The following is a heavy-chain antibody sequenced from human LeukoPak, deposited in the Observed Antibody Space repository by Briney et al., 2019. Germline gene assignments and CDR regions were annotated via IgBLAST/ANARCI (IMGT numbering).Heavy chain of an antibody. D-gene: IGHD3-9*01. CDR2: VSSYNGDT. V-gene: IGHV1-18*01. CDR3: AKDWHILTGRNCFDP. Sequence: ASVKVSCKASGYRFNNYGISWVRQAPGQGLEWMGWVSSYNGDTNYAQKFKGRVTMSTDTSTSTAYMELRSLRFDDTAIYYCAKDWHILTGRNCFDPWGQGTLVTVSS. J-gene: IGHJ5*02. CDR1: GYRFNNYG.